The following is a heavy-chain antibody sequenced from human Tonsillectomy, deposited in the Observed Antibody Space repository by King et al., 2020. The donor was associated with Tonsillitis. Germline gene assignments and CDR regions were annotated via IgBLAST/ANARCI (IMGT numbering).Heavy chain of an antibody. J-gene: IGHJ6*02. CDR1: GASISSGDYY. CDR3: ARDSFASVHYYCGVDV. D-gene: IGHD1-1*01. CDR2: IYYSGST. Sequence: LQLQESGPGLVKPSQTLSLTCTVSGASISSGDYYWSWIRQPPGKGLEWIGYIYYSGSTYYNPSLKSRVTISVDTSKNQFSLKLSSGTAADTAVYYCARDSFASVHYYCGVDVWGQGTTVTVSS. V-gene: IGHV4-30-4*01.